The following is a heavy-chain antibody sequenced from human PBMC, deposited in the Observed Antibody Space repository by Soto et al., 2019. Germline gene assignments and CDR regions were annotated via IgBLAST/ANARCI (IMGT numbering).Heavy chain of an antibody. CDR2: ISSDGSKI. J-gene: IGHJ4*02. D-gene: IGHD2-21*01. CDR3: ARDRGERGFKY. Sequence: GGSLRLSCAGSGFTFSNYGMHWVRQAPGKGLEWVTFISSDGSKIYYADSVKGRFTISRDNPKNTLSLQVNSLKADDTAVTYVARDRGERGFKYWGQGTLVTVSS. V-gene: IGHV3-30-3*01. CDR1: GFTFSNYG.